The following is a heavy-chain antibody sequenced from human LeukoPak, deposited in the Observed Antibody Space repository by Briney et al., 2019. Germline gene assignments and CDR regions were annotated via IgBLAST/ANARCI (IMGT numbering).Heavy chain of an antibody. CDR2: FDPEDGET. CDR1: GYTLTELS. J-gene: IGHJ3*02. V-gene: IGHV1-24*01. CDR3: ASSYDSSGYYYVRAFDI. D-gene: IGHD3-22*01. Sequence: ASVKVSCKVSGYTLTELSMHWVRQAPGKGLEWMGGFDPEDGETIYAQKFQGRVTMTEDTSTDTAYMELSSLRSEDTAVYYCASSYDSSGYYYVRAFDIWGQGTMVTVSS.